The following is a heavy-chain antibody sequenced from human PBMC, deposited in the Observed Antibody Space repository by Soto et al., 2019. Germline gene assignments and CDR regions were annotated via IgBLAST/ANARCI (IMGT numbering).Heavy chain of an antibody. V-gene: IGHV1-46*01. D-gene: IGHD6-6*01. Sequence: VQLVQSGVEVKKPGASVKVSCKASGYTFTDYRMIWVRQAPGQGLEWMGIINPSGGSTNYAPNFQGRVTLTRDSFTSTVYMELSNLRSEDTAVYYCARPAGRLANWFDPWGQGTLVTVSS. J-gene: IGHJ5*02. CDR3: ARPAGRLANWFDP. CDR1: GYTFTDYR. CDR2: INPSGGST.